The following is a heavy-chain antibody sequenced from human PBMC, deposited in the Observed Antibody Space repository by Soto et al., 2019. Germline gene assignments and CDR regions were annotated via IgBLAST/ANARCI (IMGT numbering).Heavy chain of an antibody. Sequence: PXETLSLTCAVYGVSFSGYYWGWIRQPPGKGLDWIGEINHSGSTNYNPSLKSRVTISVDTSKNQFSLKLSYVTAADTAVYYCARVSMVAVAGYYYYGMDAWGQGTTVTVSS. V-gene: IGHV4-34*01. J-gene: IGHJ6*02. D-gene: IGHD6-19*01. CDR1: GVSFSGYY. CDR3: ARVSMVAVAGYYYYGMDA. CDR2: INHSGST.